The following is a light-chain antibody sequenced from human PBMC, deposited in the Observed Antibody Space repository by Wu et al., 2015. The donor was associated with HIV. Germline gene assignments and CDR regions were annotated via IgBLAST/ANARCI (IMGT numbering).Light chain of an antibody. J-gene: IGKJ2*03. Sequence: EIVLTQSPATLSLSLGERATLSCRASQSVNRYLAWYQQKPGQAPRLLIFGASTRATDIPARFSGSGSGTEFTLTISSLQSEDSAVYHCQQYNKWYSFGQGTKLEIK. CDR1: QSVNRY. CDR2: GAS. CDR3: QQYNKWYS. V-gene: IGKV3-15*01.